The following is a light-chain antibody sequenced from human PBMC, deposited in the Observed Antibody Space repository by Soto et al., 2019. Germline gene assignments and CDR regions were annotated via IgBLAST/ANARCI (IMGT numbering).Light chain of an antibody. J-gene: IGKJ4*01. CDR3: HQYGSSPLT. CDR2: GAS. CDR1: QSVTSNF. V-gene: IGKV3-20*01. Sequence: EIVLTQSPGTLSLSPGERVTLSCGASQSVTSNFLGWYQQKPGQPPMLLIYGASTRATGIPDRFSGSGSGTYVALTVSRLEAEDFAIYYCHQYGSSPLTFGGGTKVEIK.